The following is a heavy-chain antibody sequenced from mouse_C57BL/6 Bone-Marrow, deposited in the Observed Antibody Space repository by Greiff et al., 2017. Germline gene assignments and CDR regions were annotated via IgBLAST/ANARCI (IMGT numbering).Heavy chain of an antibody. J-gene: IGHJ2*01. Sequence: VQLQQSGAELVKPGASVKMSCKASGYTFTNYPIEWMKQNHGKSLEWIGNFHPYNDDTKYNEKFKGKATLNVEKSSSTVYLELSRLTSDDSAVYYCARGDYDGGDYFDYWGQGTTLTVSS. CDR2: FHPYNDDT. D-gene: IGHD2-4*01. V-gene: IGHV1-47*01. CDR3: ARGDYDGGDYFDY. CDR1: GYTFTNYP.